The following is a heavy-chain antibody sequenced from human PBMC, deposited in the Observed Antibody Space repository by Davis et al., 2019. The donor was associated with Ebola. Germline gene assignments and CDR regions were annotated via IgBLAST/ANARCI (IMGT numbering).Heavy chain of an antibody. CDR1: GFTFCDHY. CDR3: ARAASYRNYYYMDV. Sequence: GESLKISCAVSGFTFCDHYMDWVRQAPGKGLEWVGRTRNKAKSYTTEYAASVKGRFSISRDDSKNSLYLQMNSLKTEDTAVYHCARAASYRNYYYMDVWGKGTTVTVSS. J-gene: IGHJ6*03. D-gene: IGHD3-10*01. V-gene: IGHV3-72*01. CDR2: TRNKAKSYTT.